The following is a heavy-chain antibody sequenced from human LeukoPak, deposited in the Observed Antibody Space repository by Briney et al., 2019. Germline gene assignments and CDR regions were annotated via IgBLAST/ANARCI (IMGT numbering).Heavy chain of an antibody. J-gene: IGHJ5*02. CDR3: ARNRFYLTGAYYFDP. CDR2: ISDSGNT. D-gene: IGHD3-22*01. V-gene: IGHV4-59*01. CDR1: GASMKNSF. Sequence: SETLSLTCSVSGASMKNSFWSWIRQPPGEGLEWIGYISDSGNTNYNPSLKSRVTISIDTSKGQFYLNLRSVTAADAALYFCARNRFYLTGAYYFDPWGRGTQVTVSS.